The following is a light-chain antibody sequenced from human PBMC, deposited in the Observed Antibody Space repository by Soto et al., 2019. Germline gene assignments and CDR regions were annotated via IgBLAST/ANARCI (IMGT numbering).Light chain of an antibody. J-gene: IGLJ7*01. CDR2: EVS. Sequence: QSSLRQPASVSGSPEQSITISCTGTSSDICTYKYFSWFQHHPGKSPKLIIFEVSNRPSGVSDRFSGFKSANTAYLTISVVQPEDEADYQCSSNTTIXTVVFGVGTQLXV. CDR1: SSDICTYKY. CDR3: SSNTTIXTVV. V-gene: IGLV2-14*01.